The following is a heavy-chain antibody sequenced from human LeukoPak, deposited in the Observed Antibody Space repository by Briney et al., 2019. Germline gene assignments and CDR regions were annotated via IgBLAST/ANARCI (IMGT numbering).Heavy chain of an antibody. CDR1: GFTFSSYG. CDR2: ISGSGDST. J-gene: IGHJ4*02. CDR3: AKSGYSYGRFDY. D-gene: IGHD5-18*01. Sequence: PGGSLRLSCAASGFTFSSYGMHWVRQAPGKGLEWVSAISGSGDSTYYADSVKGRFAISRDNSKNTVYLQMNSLRAEDTAVYYCAKSGYSYGRFDYWGQGTLVTVSS. V-gene: IGHV3-23*01.